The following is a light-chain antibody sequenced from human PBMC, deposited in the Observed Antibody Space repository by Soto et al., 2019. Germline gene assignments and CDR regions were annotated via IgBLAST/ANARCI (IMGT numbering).Light chain of an antibody. Sequence: SVLTQPASVSGSPGQSITISCTGTSSDIGSYNYVSWYQQYPGKAPKVMIYEVHNRPSGVSSRFSGSKSGNTASLTISGLQAEDEADYYCCSYTSTYTLLFGGGTKVTVL. CDR1: SSDIGSYNY. CDR3: CSYTSTYTLL. J-gene: IGLJ2*01. CDR2: EVH. V-gene: IGLV2-14*01.